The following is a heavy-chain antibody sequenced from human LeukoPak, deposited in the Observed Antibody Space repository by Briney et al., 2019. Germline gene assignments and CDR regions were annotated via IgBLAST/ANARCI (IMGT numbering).Heavy chain of an antibody. CDR3: ARDAGSSIAAPY. D-gene: IGHD6-6*01. J-gene: IGHJ4*02. CDR2: ISLDGRNT. V-gene: IGHV3-30*04. CDR1: GFMFRNYA. Sequence: PGRSLRLSCAASGFMFRNYAMHWVRQAPGKGLEWVTLISLDGRNTYYADSVKGRFTISRDNSKSTLYVQMNSLRAEDTAVYYCARDAGSSIAAPYWGQGTLVTVSS.